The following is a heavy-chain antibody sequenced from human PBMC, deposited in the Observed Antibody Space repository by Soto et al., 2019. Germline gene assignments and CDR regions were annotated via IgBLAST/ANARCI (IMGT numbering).Heavy chain of an antibody. CDR3: ARSGGFYPDTFDI. D-gene: IGHD3-22*01. CDR2: ISGSGGST. CDR1: GFTFSSYA. J-gene: IGHJ3*02. V-gene: IGHV3-23*01. Sequence: EVQLLESGGGLVQPGGSLRLSCAASGFTFSSYAMSWVRQAPGKGLEWVSAISGSGGSTYYADSVKGRFTISRDNSKNTLYLQMNGLRVEDTAIYYCARSGGFYPDTFDIWGQGTLVSVS.